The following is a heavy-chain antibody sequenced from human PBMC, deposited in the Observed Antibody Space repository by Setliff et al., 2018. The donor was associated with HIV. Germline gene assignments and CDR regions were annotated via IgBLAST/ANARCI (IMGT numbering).Heavy chain of an antibody. J-gene: IGHJ4*02. Sequence: PGASLKVSCKASGYTFTSYAIHWVRQAPGQSLEWMGWINAGYGNTKYSQKFQGRVTITRDASASTAYMELSSLRSEDTAVYYCARSPGDYLFDYWGQGTLVTVSS. D-gene: IGHD4-17*01. CDR2: INAGYGNT. V-gene: IGHV1-3*01. CDR3: ARSPGDYLFDY. CDR1: GYTFTSYA.